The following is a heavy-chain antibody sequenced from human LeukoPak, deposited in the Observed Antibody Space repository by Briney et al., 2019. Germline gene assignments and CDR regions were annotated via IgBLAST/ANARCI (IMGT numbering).Heavy chain of an antibody. Sequence: SETLSLPCSLSGGPLTHYYWRCTRQPPGKAREGIGYIHSDGTTIYDSSLQSRVAISLDTSRTQCSLKLYSVTAAGKALYFCARLNLRGGEALHFDAWGEATLVTVSS. D-gene: IGHD3-16*01. CDR1: GGPLTHYY. V-gene: IGHV4-4*09. CDR3: ARLNLRGGEALHFDA. J-gene: IGHJ4*02. CDR2: IHSDGTT.